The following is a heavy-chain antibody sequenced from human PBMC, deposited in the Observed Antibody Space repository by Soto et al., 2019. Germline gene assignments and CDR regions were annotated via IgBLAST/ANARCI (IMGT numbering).Heavy chain of an antibody. CDR2: ISYDGSNK. CDR1: GFIFSSYG. Sequence: PGGSLRLSCAASGFIFSSYGMHWVRQAPGKGLEWVAVISYDGSNKYYLDSVKGRFTISRDNSKSTLYLQMNSLRAEDTAVYYCARGYGGYYYGSGSYYPLYYFDYWGQGTLVTVS. D-gene: IGHD3-10*01. V-gene: IGHV3-30*03. J-gene: IGHJ4*02. CDR3: ARGYGGYYYGSGSYYPLYYFDY.